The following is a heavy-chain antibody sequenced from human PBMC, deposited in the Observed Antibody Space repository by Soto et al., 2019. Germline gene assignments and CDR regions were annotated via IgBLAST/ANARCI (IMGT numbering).Heavy chain of an antibody. CDR3: AVFEASGPPDV. J-gene: IGHJ6*02. V-gene: IGHV3-48*02. Sequence: GGSLRLSCAASVFTFNTYNMNWVRQAPGRGLEWVSFISSSSKTIYYADPVKGRFTISGDNAKNSLYLQMNCLRDEDTAVYYCAVFEASGPPDVWGQGTTVTVSS. CDR2: ISSSSKTI. D-gene: IGHD3-10*01. CDR1: VFTFNTYN.